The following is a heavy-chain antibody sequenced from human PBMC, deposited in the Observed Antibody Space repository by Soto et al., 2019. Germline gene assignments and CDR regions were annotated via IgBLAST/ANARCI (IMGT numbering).Heavy chain of an antibody. Sequence: SLRLSCVASGFTFRNHGMHWVRQAPGKGLEWVAVISYNGKNEHYADSVKGRFTISRDNSKNTVFLHMNSLTPEDTAVYYCAKDRNYIAIVEMATTGMDVWGQGTTVTVSS. J-gene: IGHJ6*02. V-gene: IGHV3-30*18. D-gene: IGHD1-1*01. CDR2: ISYNGKNE. CDR1: GFTFRNHG. CDR3: AKDRNYIAIVEMATTGMDV.